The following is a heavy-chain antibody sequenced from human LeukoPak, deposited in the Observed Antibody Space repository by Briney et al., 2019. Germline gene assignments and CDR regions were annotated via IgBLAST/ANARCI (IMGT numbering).Heavy chain of an antibody. V-gene: IGHV1-69*05. Sequence: ASVKVSCKASGGTFSSYAISWVRQAPGQGLEWMGGIIPIFGTANYAQKFQGRVTITTDESTSTAYMELSSLRSEDTAVYYCAGLGGVEPAAAGGFDVFDIWGQGKMATASS. CDR1: GGTFSSYA. D-gene: IGHD1-14*01. CDR2: IIPIFGTA. CDR3: AGLGGVEPAAAGGFDVFDI. J-gene: IGHJ3*02.